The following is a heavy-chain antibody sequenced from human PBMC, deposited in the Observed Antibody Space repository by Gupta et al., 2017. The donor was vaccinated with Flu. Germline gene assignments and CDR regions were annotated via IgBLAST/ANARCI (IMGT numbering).Heavy chain of an antibody. CDR3: ARDQVEERGYSYGYRGSTGFDY. V-gene: IGHV6-1*01. CDR1: GDSVSSNSAA. Sequence: QVQLQQSGPGLVKPSQTLSLTCAISGDSVSSNSAAWNWIRQSPSRGLEWLGRTYYRSKWYNDYAVSVKSRITINPDTSKNQFSLQLNSVTPEDTAVYYCARDQVEERGYSYGYRGSTGFDYWGQGTLVTVSS. J-gene: IGHJ4*02. CDR2: TYYRSKWYN. D-gene: IGHD5-18*01.